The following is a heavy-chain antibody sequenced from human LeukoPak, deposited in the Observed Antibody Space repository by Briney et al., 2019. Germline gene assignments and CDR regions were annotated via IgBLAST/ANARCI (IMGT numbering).Heavy chain of an antibody. J-gene: IGHJ4*02. V-gene: IGHV3-30*18. CDR3: AKDDSALWGPVG. D-gene: IGHD3-16*01. CDR1: GFTFSSYG. CDR2: ISYDGSNK. Sequence: GGSLRLSCAASGFTFSSYGMHWVRQAPGKGLEWVAVISYDGSNKYYADSVKGRFTISRDNSKNTLYLQMNSLRAEDTAVHYCAKDDSALWGPVGWGQGTLVTVSS.